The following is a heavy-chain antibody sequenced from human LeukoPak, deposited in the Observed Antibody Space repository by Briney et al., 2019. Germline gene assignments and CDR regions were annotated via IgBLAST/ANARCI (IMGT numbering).Heavy chain of an antibody. CDR3: ATGRDTAMVRLDY. Sequence: PGGSLRLSCAASGFTFSSYAMNWVRQAPGKGLEWVSTISGTGGSTYYADSVKGRFTISRDNSKNTMYLQMNSLRAEDTAVYFCATGRDTAMVRLDYWGQGTLVTVSS. CDR2: ISGTGGST. D-gene: IGHD5-18*01. CDR1: GFTFSSYA. J-gene: IGHJ4*02. V-gene: IGHV3-23*01.